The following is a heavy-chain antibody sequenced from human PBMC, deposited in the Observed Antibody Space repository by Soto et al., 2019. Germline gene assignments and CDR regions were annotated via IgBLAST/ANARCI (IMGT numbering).Heavy chain of an antibody. D-gene: IGHD3-22*01. CDR2: INTYNDNT. CDR1: GYTFTNYA. Sequence: QVQLVQSGTEVRKPGASVKVSCKTYGYTFTNYAIAWVRQAPGQGIEWMGWINTYNDNTKYAQKFPGRVTMNADTSTGTAYVDVVGIRSHDTAMYYCATTFNQYDSRGYYFFNWGQGTLVTVSS. V-gene: IGHV1-18*04. J-gene: IGHJ4*02. CDR3: ATTFNQYDSRGYYFFN.